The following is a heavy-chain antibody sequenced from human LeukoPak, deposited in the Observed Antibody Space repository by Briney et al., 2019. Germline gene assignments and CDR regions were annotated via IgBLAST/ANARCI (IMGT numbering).Heavy chain of an antibody. D-gene: IGHD3-22*01. Sequence: PGGSLRLSCAASGFTFSLYWMSWAPQAPGEGLEGVANIKQDGSEKYYVDSVKGRFTISRDNAKNSLYLQMNSLRAEDTAVYYCARGSGYYLGHFDYWGQGTLVTVSS. CDR3: ARGSGYYLGHFDY. CDR2: IKQDGSEK. J-gene: IGHJ4*02. V-gene: IGHV3-7*01. CDR1: GFTFSLYW.